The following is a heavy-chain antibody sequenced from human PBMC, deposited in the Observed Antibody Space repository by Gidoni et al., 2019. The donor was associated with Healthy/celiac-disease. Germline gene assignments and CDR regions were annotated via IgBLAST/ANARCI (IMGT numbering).Heavy chain of an antibody. CDR2: IIPILGIA. CDR1: EGTFDCYA. V-gene: IGHV1-69*04. D-gene: IGHD4-17*01. J-gene: IGHJ5*02. CDR3: ARELGFTDGDAPPNWFDP. Sequence: QVQLVQSGAEVKKPGSSVKVSCKASEGTFDCYAISWVRQGPGQGREWMGRIIPILGIANYAQKFQGRVTITADKSTSTAYMELSSLRSEDTAVYYCARELGFTDGDAPPNWFDPWGQGTLVTVSS.